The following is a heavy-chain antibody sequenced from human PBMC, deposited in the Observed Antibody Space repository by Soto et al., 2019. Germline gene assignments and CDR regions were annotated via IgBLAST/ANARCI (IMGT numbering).Heavy chain of an antibody. J-gene: IGHJ4*02. CDR3: ARDLSRGITMIGLEIHY. V-gene: IGHV3-30*03. D-gene: IGHD3-22*01. Sequence: GGSLRLSCAASGFTFSSYGMHWVRQAPGKGLEWVAVISYDESKKYYAGSVRGRFTISRDNSKNTLYLLMSNLRAEDTAVYYCARDLSRGITMIGLEIHYWGQGTLVTVSS. CDR2: ISYDESKK. CDR1: GFTFSSYG.